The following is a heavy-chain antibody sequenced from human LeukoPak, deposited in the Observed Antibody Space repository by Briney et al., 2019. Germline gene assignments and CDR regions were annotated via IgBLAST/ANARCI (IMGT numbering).Heavy chain of an antibody. J-gene: IGHJ4*02. CDR2: ISGSGSHT. CDR3: ARLRSTVAAGTPVS. V-gene: IGHV3-11*06. Sequence: KPGGSRRTSCAASGSTFSDRDMSWIRQAPGKGLEWVSYISGSGSHTTYADSVRGRFTISRDNAKNSLSLQVNSLRADDTAVYYCARLRSTVAAGTPVSRGQGSLVTVSS. D-gene: IGHD6-13*01. CDR1: GSTFSDRD.